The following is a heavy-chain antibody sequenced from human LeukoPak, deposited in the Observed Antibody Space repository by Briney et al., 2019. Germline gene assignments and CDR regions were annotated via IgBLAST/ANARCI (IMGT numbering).Heavy chain of an antibody. CDR1: GYTFTGDQ. CDR3: ARKSAGFLTA. J-gene: IGHJ5*02. Sequence: ASVKVSCKASGYTFTGDQIYWLRQAPGQGLEWVGWIKPSSGDTLYEQKFQGRVTMTRDKSISSAYMELSSLRSDDTAVYYCARKSAGFLTAWGQGTLVTISS. V-gene: IGHV1-2*02. D-gene: IGHD2/OR15-2a*01. CDR2: IKPSSGDT.